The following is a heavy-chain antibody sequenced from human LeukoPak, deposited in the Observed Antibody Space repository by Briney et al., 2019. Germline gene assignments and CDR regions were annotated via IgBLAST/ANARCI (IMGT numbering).Heavy chain of an antibody. Sequence: GGSLRLSCAASGFTFDDYTMHWVRQAPGKGLEWVSLINWDGVTTYYADSVKGRFTISRDNSKNTVYLQMNSLRVEDTAVYYCARELPDYGLSMDVWGKGTTVTISS. CDR3: ARELPDYGLSMDV. V-gene: IGHV3-43*01. CDR1: GFTFDDYT. CDR2: INWDGVTT. J-gene: IGHJ6*03. D-gene: IGHD4-17*01.